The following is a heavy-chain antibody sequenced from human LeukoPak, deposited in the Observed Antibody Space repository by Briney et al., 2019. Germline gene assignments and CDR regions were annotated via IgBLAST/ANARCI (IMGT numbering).Heavy chain of an antibody. Sequence: MPSETLSLTCTVSGGSISSYYWSWIRQPPGKGLEWIGYIYYSGSTNYNPSLKSRVTISVDTSKNQFSLKLSSVTAADTAVYYCARVSSNNWYNERGAFDIWGQGTMVTVSS. V-gene: IGHV4-59*01. J-gene: IGHJ3*02. CDR2: IYYSGST. CDR3: ARVSSNNWYNERGAFDI. D-gene: IGHD6-13*01. CDR1: GGSISSYY.